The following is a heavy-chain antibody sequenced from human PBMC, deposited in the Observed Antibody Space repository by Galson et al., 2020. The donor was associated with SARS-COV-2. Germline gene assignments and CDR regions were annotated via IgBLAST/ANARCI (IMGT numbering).Heavy chain of an antibody. J-gene: IGHJ3*02. Sequence: SVKVTCKASGFTFTSSAVQWVRQARGQRLEWIGWNVVGSGNTNYAQKFQERVTITRDMSTSTAYMELSSLRSEDTAVYYCAAPSCSSTSCYDAFDIWGQGTMVTVSS. V-gene: IGHV1-58*01. CDR1: GFTFTSSA. D-gene: IGHD2-2*01. CDR2: NVVGSGNT. CDR3: AAPSCSSTSCYDAFDI.